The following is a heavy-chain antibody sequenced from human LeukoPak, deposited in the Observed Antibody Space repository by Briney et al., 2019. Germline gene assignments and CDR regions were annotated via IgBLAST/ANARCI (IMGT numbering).Heavy chain of an antibody. V-gene: IGHV1-46*01. D-gene: IGHD6-6*01. J-gene: IGHJ4*02. Sequence: ASVKVSCKASGYTFTSYYMHWXRXAPGQGXXWXGIINPSGGSTSYAQKFQERVTMTRDTSASTVYMELSSLRSEDTAVYYCARDVYSSSCFDYWGQGTLGTV. CDR1: GYTFTSYY. CDR3: ARDVYSSSCFDY. CDR2: INPSGGST.